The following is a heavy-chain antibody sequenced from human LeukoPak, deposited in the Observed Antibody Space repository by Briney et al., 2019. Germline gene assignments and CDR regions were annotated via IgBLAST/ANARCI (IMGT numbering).Heavy chain of an antibody. V-gene: IGHV3-30*02. D-gene: IGHD2-8*01. Sequence: GGSLRLSCAASGFTFSSYGMHWVRQAPGKGLEWVAFIRYDGSNKYYADSVKGRFTISRDNSKNTLYLQMNSLRAEDTAVYYCARRPRPDYCTNGVCDYFDYWGQGTLVTVSS. J-gene: IGHJ4*02. CDR2: IRYDGSNK. CDR1: GFTFSSYG. CDR3: ARRPRPDYCTNGVCDYFDY.